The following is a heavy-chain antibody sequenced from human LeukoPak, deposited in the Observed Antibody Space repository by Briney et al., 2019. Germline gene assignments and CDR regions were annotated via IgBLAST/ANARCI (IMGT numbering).Heavy chain of an antibody. CDR1: GFTFSSYG. Sequence: GGSLRLSCAASGFTFSSYGMHWVRQAPGKGLEWVAVISYDGSNKYYADSVKGRFTISRDNSKNTLYLQMNSLRAEDTAVYYCAKNFRHLAIDHWGQGPRVTVSS. CDR3: AKNFRHLAIDH. V-gene: IGHV3-30*18. CDR2: ISYDGSNK. J-gene: IGHJ4*02.